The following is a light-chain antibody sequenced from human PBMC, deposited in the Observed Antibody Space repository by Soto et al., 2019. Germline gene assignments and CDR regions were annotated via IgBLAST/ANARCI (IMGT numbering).Light chain of an antibody. CDR1: QGISSY. CDR3: QQINTYPIT. CDR2: DAS. Sequence: DIQFTQSPSSLSASVGDRVTITCRASQGISSYLAWYQQKPGKVPKLLIYDASTLQSGVPTRFSGSGAGTEFTLTISSLQPEDFATYYCQQINTYPITFGQGTRLEI. J-gene: IGKJ5*01. V-gene: IGKV1-9*01.